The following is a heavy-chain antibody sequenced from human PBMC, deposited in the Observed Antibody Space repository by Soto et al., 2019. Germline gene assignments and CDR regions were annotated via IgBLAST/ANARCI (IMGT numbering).Heavy chain of an antibody. V-gene: IGHV3-64*01. CDR1: GFTFSSYA. Sequence: GGSLRLSCAASGFTFSSYAMHWVRQAPGKGLEYVSAISSNGGSTYYANSVKGRFTISRDNSKNTLYLQMGSLRAEDMAVYYCARLFYDYIWGSYLQSDYWGQGTLVTVSS. J-gene: IGHJ4*02. CDR3: ARLFYDYIWGSYLQSDY. D-gene: IGHD3-16*02. CDR2: ISSNGGST.